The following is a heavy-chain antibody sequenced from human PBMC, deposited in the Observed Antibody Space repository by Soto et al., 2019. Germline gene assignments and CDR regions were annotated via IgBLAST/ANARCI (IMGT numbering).Heavy chain of an antibody. D-gene: IGHD1-1*01. CDR1: GFTFSDDY. V-gene: IGHV3-11*06. J-gene: IGHJ4*02. CDR3: ARDGYNFPFDY. Sequence: VGSLRLSCAASGFTFSDDYMSWVRQAPGKGLEWVSYISSSSSYTNYADSVKGRFTISRDNAKNSLYLQMNSLRAEDTAVYYCARDGYNFPFDYWGQGTLVTVSS. CDR2: ISSSSSYT.